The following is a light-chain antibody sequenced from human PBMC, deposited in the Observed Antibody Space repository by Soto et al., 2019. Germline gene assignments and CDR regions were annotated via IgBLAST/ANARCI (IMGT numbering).Light chain of an antibody. CDR2: LNSDGSH. Sequence: QSVLTQSPSASASLGASVKLTCTLSSGHSSYAIAWHQQQPEKGPRYLMKLNSDGSHNKGDGIPDRFSGSSSGAERYLTISCLQSEDEADYYCQTWGTGIHVVFGGGTKLTVL. CDR1: SGHSSYA. J-gene: IGLJ2*01. V-gene: IGLV4-69*01. CDR3: QTWGTGIHVV.